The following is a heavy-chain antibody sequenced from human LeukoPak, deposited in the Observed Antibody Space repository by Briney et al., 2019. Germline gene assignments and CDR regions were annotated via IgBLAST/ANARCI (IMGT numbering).Heavy chain of an antibody. Sequence: EASVKVSCKASGYTFTSYGISWVRQAPGQGLEWMGWISAYNGNTNYAQKLRGRVTMTTDTSTSTAYMELRSLRSDDTAVYYCARHPDYGPYYYYYYMDVWGKGTTVTVSS. CDR1: GYTFTSYG. CDR3: ARHPDYGPYYYYYYMDV. J-gene: IGHJ6*03. D-gene: IGHD4-17*01. V-gene: IGHV1-18*01. CDR2: ISAYNGNT.